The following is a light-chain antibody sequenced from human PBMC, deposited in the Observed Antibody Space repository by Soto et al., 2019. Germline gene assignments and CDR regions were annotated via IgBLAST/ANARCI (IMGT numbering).Light chain of an antibody. J-gene: IGLJ3*02. Sequence: QPVLTQSPSASASLGASVKLTCTLSSGHSSYGIAWHQQQPEKGPRYLMKVNSDGTHKRGDGIPDRFSGSSSGAERYLTISSLQSEDEGDYYCQTWGTGIWAFGGGTKLTVL. CDR1: SGHSSYG. CDR3: QTWGTGIWA. V-gene: IGLV4-69*01. CDR2: VNSDGTH.